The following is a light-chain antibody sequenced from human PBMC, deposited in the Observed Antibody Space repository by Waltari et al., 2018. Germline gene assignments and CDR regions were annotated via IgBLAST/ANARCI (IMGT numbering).Light chain of an antibody. CDR3: QQSFRTPYT. J-gene: IGKJ2*01. V-gene: IGKV1-39*01. Sequence: DIQMTQYPSSLSLSVRDRVTITCRASQSISDHLNWYQQKPGEAPKLLIYVASNLESGFPARFSGSGSGTDFTLTINSLQPGDFATYYCQQSFRTPYTFGQGTKLEVK. CDR1: QSISDH. CDR2: VAS.